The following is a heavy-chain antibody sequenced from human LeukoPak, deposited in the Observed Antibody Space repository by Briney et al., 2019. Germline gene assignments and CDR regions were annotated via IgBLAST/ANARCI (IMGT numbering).Heavy chain of an antibody. CDR1: GFTFSSYA. J-gene: IGHJ4*02. CDR3: ARDGRYDYVWGSYRSAFYYFDY. D-gene: IGHD3-16*02. Sequence: GGSLRLSCAASGFTFSSYAMHWVRQAPGKGLEWVAVISYDGSNKYYADSVKGRFTISRDNSKNTLYLQMNSLRAEDAAVYYCARDGRYDYVWGSYRSAFYYFDYWGQGTLVTVSS. V-gene: IGHV3-30*04. CDR2: ISYDGSNK.